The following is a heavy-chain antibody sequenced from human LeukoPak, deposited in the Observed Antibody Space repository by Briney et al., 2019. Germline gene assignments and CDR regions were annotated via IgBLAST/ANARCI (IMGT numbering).Heavy chain of an antibody. CDR1: GYTFTGYY. D-gene: IGHD3-10*01. CDR2: INPNSGGT. V-gene: IGHV1-2*02. Sequence: GASVKVSCKASGYTFTGYYMHWVRQAPGQGLEWMGGINPNSGGTNYPQKFQGRVTMTRDTSISTAYMELSRLRSDDTAVYYCARGQFTMVRGALPHWFDPWGQGTLVTVSS. CDR3: ARGQFTMVRGALPHWFDP. J-gene: IGHJ5*02.